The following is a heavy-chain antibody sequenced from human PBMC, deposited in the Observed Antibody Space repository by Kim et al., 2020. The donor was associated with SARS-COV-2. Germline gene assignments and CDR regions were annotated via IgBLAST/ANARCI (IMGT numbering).Heavy chain of an antibody. CDR3: TQDRMGSYLM. Sequence: GGSLRLSCAASGFTFREYDMHWVRQVPGKGLEWVSLIRADGSVTYYADSVKGRFTISRDNSGNSLYLQMNSLRIEDTALYYCTQDRMGSYLMWGQGTMVT. V-gene: IGHV3-43*02. D-gene: IGHD1-26*01. CDR1: GFTFREYD. CDR2: IRADGSVT. J-gene: IGHJ3*01.